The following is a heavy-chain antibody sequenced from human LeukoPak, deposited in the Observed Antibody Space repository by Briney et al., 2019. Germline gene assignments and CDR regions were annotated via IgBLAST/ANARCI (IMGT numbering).Heavy chain of an antibody. V-gene: IGHV1-2*02. CDR2: MNPNSGGT. D-gene: IGHD1-26*01. J-gene: IGHJ4*02. Sequence: ASVKVSCKASRYTFTSYDINWVRQATGQGLEWMGWMNPNSGGTNYAQKFQGRVTMTRDTSISTAYMELSRLRSDDTAVYYCARVSGSYGPYFDYWGQGTLVTVSS. CDR3: ARVSGSYGPYFDY. CDR1: RYTFTSYD.